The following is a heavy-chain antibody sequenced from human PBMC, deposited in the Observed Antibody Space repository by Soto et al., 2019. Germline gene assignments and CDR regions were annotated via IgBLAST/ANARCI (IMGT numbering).Heavy chain of an antibody. CDR2: IFYTGST. D-gene: IGHD5-12*01. CDR3: ARPRPVATTRDYYYYYGMDV. J-gene: IGHJ6*02. Sequence: PSETLSLTCTVSGGSIISTTYYWAWIRQPPGEGLEWIGTIFYTGSTYYNPSLTSRLTISVDTSKNQFSLKLSSVTATDTAVYYCARPRPVATTRDYYYYYGMDVWGQGTTVTVSS. CDR1: GGSIISTTYY. V-gene: IGHV4-39*01.